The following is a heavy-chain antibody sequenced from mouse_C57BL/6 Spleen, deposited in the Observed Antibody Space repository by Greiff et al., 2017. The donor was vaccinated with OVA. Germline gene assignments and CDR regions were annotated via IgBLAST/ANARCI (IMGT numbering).Heavy chain of an antibody. D-gene: IGHD2-4*01. Sequence: EVQRVESGGGLVKPGGSLKLSCAASGFTFSDYGMHWVRQAPEKGLEWVAYISSGSSTIYYADTVKGRFTISRDNAKNTLFLQMTSLRSEDTAMYYCARTPPIYYDYDEYYAMDYWGQGTSVTVSS. CDR2: ISSGSSTI. V-gene: IGHV5-17*01. J-gene: IGHJ4*01. CDR1: GFTFSDYG. CDR3: ARTPPIYYDYDEYYAMDY.